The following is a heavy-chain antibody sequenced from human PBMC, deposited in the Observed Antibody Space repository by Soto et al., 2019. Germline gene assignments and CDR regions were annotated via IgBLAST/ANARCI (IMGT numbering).Heavy chain of an antibody. CDR3: ARAQTLRPDFDY. CDR1: GFTISNNY. J-gene: IGHJ4*02. Sequence: GGSLRLSCVASGFTISNNYINWVRQAPGKGLEWVSVVYSGGTTYYADSVRGRFNVSRDISENTVYLQMKSLRAGDTAVYYCARAQTLRPDFDYWGQGILVTVSS. CDR2: VYSGGTT. V-gene: IGHV3-53*01. D-gene: IGHD2-15*01.